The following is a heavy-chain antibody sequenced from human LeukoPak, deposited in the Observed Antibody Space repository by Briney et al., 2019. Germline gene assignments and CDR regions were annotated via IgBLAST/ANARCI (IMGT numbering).Heavy chain of an antibody. CDR1: GYTFTSYD. D-gene: IGHD3-3*01. J-gene: IGHJ6*02. Sequence: ASVKVSCKAPGYTFTSYDINWVRQATGQGLEWMGWMNPNSGNTGYAQKFQGRVTMTRNTSISTAYMELSSLRSEDTAVYYCARGGYDFWSGYYVYYYYGMDVWGQGTTVTVSS. V-gene: IGHV1-8*01. CDR2: MNPNSGNT. CDR3: ARGGYDFWSGYYVYYYYGMDV.